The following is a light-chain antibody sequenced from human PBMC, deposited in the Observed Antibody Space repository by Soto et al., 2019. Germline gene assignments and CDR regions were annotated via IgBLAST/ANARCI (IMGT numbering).Light chain of an antibody. Sequence: QSALTQPDSVSGSPGQSITISCTGTSSDVGGYNYVSWYQQHPGKAPKLMIYDVSNRPSGVSNRFSGSKSGNTASLTISGLQAEDGADYYCSSYTSSSTPVVFGGGTKVTVL. J-gene: IGLJ2*01. CDR2: DVS. CDR1: SSDVGGYNY. V-gene: IGLV2-14*01. CDR3: SSYTSSSTPVV.